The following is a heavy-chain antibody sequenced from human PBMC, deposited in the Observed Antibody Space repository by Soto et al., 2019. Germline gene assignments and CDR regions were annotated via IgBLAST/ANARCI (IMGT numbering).Heavy chain of an antibody. CDR2: ISSSSSTI. V-gene: IGHV3-48*01. D-gene: IGHD2-2*01. J-gene: IGHJ3*01. CDR1: GFTFSTYS. CDR3: ASLYCISTSCQVLDAFDV. Sequence: GGSLRLSCAASGFTFSTYSMNWVRQAPGKGLEWVSYISSSSSTIFYTDSVKGRFTVSRDNAKNSLYLQMNSLRAEDTAVYYCASLYCISTSCQVLDAFDVWGQGTMVTVSS.